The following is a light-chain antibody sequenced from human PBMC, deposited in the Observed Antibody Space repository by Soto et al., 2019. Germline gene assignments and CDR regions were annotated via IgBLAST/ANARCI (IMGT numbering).Light chain of an antibody. V-gene: IGKV1-39*01. CDR1: QSISTY. Sequence: DIQMTQSPSSLSASVGDRVTITCRASQSISTYLNWYQQKPGKAPNLLIYGASSLQSGVPLRFSGSGSGTDFTLTISSLQPEDFATYYCQQSYSTPLTFGGGTKVEIK. CDR2: GAS. J-gene: IGKJ4*01. CDR3: QQSYSTPLT.